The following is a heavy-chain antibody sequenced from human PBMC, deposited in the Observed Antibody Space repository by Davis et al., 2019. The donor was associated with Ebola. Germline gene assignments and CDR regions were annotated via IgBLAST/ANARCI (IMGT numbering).Heavy chain of an antibody. D-gene: IGHD3-3*01. CDR3: AREERFLEWLLGPFDL. CDR2: ISYDGSNK. Sequence: GESLKISCAASGFTFSSYAMHWVRQAPGKGLEWVAVISYDGSNKYYADSVKGRFTISRDNSKNTLYLQMNSLRAEDTAVYYCAREERFLEWLLGPFDLWGRGTLVTVSS. CDR1: GFTFSSYA. J-gene: IGHJ2*01. V-gene: IGHV3-30-3*01.